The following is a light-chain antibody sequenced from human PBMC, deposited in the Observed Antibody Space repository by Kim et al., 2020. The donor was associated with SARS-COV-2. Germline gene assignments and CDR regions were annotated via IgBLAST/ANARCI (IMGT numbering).Light chain of an antibody. CDR2: DAS. CDR3: QQYGNSPYT. CDR1: QSVSRNY. J-gene: IGKJ2*01. V-gene: IGKV3-20*01. Sequence: GERATLSCRASQSVSRNYLAWYQQRPGQAPRLLIYDASTRATGTPDRFSGSGSRTDFTLTISRLEPEDFAVYFCQQYGNSPYTFGQGTKLEI.